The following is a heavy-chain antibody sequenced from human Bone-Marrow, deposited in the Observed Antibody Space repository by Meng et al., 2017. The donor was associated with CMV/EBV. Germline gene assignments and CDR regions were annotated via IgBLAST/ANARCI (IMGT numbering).Heavy chain of an antibody. V-gene: IGHV4-59*13. Sequence: SETLSLTCSVSGGLTRSYYWSWIRQPPGKGLEWIGYIYDSGRTNYNPSLKSRVTISVDTSKNQFSLKLNAVTAADTAVYYCARGSVIMGGGGITPAGYYGMDVWGQGTTVTVSS. D-gene: IGHD3-16*02. J-gene: IGHJ6*02. CDR3: ARGSVIMGGGGITPAGYYGMDV. CDR2: IYDSGRT. CDR1: GGLTRSYY.